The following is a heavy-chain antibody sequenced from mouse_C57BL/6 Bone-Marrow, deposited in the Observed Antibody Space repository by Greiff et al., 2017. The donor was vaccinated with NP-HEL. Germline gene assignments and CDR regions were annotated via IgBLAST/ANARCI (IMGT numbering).Heavy chain of an antibody. CDR2: ISDGGSYT. CDR1: GFTFSSYA. CDR3: ASPGVEYYAMDY. J-gene: IGHJ4*01. V-gene: IGHV5-4*03. D-gene: IGHD1-1*01. Sequence: EVKLMESGGGLVKPGGSLKLSCAASGFTFSSYAMSWVRQTPEKRLEWVATISDGGSYTYYPDNVKGRFTISRDNAKNNLYLQMSHLKSEDTAMYYCASPGVEYYAMDYWGQGTSVTVSS.